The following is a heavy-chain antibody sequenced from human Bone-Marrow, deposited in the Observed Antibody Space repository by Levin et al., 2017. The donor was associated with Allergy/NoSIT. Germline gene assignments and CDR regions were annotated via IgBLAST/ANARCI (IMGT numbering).Heavy chain of an antibody. CDR1: GASIRDDY. CDR3: ARRKVSGYHAFDI. V-gene: IGHV4-59*12. CDR2: MFSSGTNY. D-gene: IGHD3-10*01. J-gene: IGHJ3*02. Sequence: PSETLSLTCTVSGASIRDDYWSWIRQSPGGELEWIGNMFSSGTNYNYNPSLRSRVTMSMHTSQNQFSLRVTSVTAADTGVYFWARRKVSGYHAFDIWGHGTQVTVSS.